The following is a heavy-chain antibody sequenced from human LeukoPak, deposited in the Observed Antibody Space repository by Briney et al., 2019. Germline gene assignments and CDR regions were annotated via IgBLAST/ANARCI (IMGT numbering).Heavy chain of an antibody. CDR2: ISAYNGNT. J-gene: IGHJ4*02. CDR3: ARDIAIAVAGDFDY. Sequence: ASVKVSCKASGYTFTSYGISWVRQAPGQGLEWMGRISAYNGNTNYAQKLQGRATMTTDTSTSTAYMELRSLRSDDTAVYYCARDIAIAVAGDFDYWGQGTLVTVSS. D-gene: IGHD6-19*01. V-gene: IGHV1-18*01. CDR1: GYTFTSYG.